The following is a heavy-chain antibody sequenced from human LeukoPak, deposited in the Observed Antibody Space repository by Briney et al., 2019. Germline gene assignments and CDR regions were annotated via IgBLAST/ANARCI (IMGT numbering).Heavy chain of an antibody. J-gene: IGHJ4*02. Sequence: ASVKVSCKASGYTFTGNYMHWVRQAPGQGLEWMGWINPNSGNTNYAQKLQGRVTMTTDTSTSTAYMELRSLRSDDTAVYYCARGLGSWILWGQGTLVTVSS. CDR3: ARGLGSWIL. CDR1: GYTFTGNY. V-gene: IGHV1-18*04. D-gene: IGHD6-13*01. CDR2: INPNSGNT.